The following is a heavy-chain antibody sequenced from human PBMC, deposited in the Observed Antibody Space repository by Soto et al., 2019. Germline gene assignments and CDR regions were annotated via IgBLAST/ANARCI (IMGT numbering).Heavy chain of an antibody. D-gene: IGHD1-26*01. J-gene: IGHJ4*02. CDR2: IYSGGST. V-gene: IGHV3-53*01. CDR3: ASRPKWELGIDY. Sequence: EVQLVESGGGLIQPGGSLRLSCAASGFTVSSNYMSWVRQAPGKGREWVSVIYSGGSTYYADSVKGRFTISRDNSKNTLYLQMNSLRAEDTAVYYCASRPKWELGIDYWGQGTLVTGSS. CDR1: GFTVSSNY.